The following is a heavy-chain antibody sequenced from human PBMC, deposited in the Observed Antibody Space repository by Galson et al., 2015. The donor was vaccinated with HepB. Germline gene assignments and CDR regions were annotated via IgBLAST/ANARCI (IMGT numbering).Heavy chain of an antibody. Sequence: PALVKPTQTLTLTCTVSGFSLSNARMGVSWIRQPPGKALEWLAHIFSNDEKSYSTSLKSRLTISKDTSKSQVVLTMTNMDPVDTATYYCARIERYYDFWSGYIYWGQGTLVTVSS. CDR2: IFSNDEK. V-gene: IGHV2-26*01. D-gene: IGHD3-3*01. CDR1: GFSLSNARMG. J-gene: IGHJ4*02. CDR3: ARIERYYDFWSGYIY.